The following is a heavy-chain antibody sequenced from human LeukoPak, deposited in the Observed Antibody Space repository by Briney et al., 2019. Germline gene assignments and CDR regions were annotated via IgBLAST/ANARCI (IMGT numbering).Heavy chain of an antibody. D-gene: IGHD2-2*01. Sequence: GGSLRLSCAASGFTVSSNYMSWVRQAPGKGLEWVSVIYSGGSTYYADSVKGRFTISRDNSKNTLYLQMNSLRAEDTAVYYCARAASRYCSSTSCSIYYYYYYMDVWGKGTTVTVSS. V-gene: IGHV3-53*01. J-gene: IGHJ6*03. CDR3: ARAASRYCSSTSCSIYYYYYYMDV. CDR2: IYSGGST. CDR1: GFTVSSNY.